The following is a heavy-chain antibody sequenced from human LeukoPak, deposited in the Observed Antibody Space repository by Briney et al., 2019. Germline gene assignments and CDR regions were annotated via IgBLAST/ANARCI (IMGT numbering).Heavy chain of an antibody. CDR2: IYYSGST. Sequence: SETLSLTCTVSGGSISSYSWNGIRQPPGKGLEWIGYIYYSGSTNYNPSLKSRVTISVDSSKNQFSLKLNSVTAADTAVYYCARVSGATTTTYYGIDVWGQGTTVTVSS. CDR3: ARVSGATTTTYYGIDV. CDR1: GGSISSYS. V-gene: IGHV4-59*01. D-gene: IGHD5-24*01. J-gene: IGHJ6*02.